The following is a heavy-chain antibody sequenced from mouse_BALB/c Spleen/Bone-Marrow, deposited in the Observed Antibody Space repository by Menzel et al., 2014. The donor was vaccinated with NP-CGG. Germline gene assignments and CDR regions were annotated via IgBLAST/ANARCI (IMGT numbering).Heavy chain of an antibody. D-gene: IGHD1-1*01. J-gene: IGHJ1*01. Sequence: VQLQQSGAELVKPGASVKLSCKASGYTFTSYYMYWVKQRPGQGLEWIRGINPSNGGTNFNEKFKSKATLTVDKSSSTAYMQLSSLTSEDSAVYYCTRDHYYYGSSYWYFDVWGAGTTVTVSS. CDR3: TRDHYYYGSSYWYFDV. CDR1: GYTFTSYY. CDR2: INPSNGGT. V-gene: IGHV1S81*02.